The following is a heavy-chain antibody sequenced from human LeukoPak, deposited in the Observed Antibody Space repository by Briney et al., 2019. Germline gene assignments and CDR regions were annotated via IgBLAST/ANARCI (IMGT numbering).Heavy chain of an antibody. CDR1: GYTFTGYL. Sequence: GASVKVSCKASGYTFTGYLIHWVRQAPGQGREYMGWINPNTGATEYALKFRGRVTMTRDTSTSTASMELSRLRSDDTAVYFCGRDLSTSATWELDHWGQGTLATVSS. CDR3: GRDLSTSATWELDH. D-gene: IGHD6-25*01. CDR2: INPNTGAT. V-gene: IGHV1-2*02. J-gene: IGHJ4*02.